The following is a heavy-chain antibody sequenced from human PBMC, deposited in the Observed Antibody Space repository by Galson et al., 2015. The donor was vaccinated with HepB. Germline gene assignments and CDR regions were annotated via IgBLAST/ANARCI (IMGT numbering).Heavy chain of an antibody. CDR3: ARAAPMIVVVITTDFDY. J-gene: IGHJ4*02. CDR1: GFTFSSYA. D-gene: IGHD3-22*01. V-gene: IGHV3-30*04. Sequence: SCAASGFTFSSYAMHWVRQAPGKGLEWVAVISYDGSNKYYADSVKGRFTISRDNSKNTLYLQMNSLRAEDTAVYYCARAAPMIVVVITTDFDYWGQGTLVAVSS. CDR2: ISYDGSNK.